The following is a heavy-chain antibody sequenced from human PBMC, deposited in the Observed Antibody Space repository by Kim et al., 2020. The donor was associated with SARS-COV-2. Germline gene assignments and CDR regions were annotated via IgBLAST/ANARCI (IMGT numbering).Heavy chain of an antibody. V-gene: IGHV1-69*13. CDR3: AREVFRWERRRGYYYYGMDV. D-gene: IGHD1-26*01. Sequence: SVKVSCKASGGTFSSYAISWVRQAPGQGLEWMGGIIPIFGTANYAQKFQGRVTITADESTSTAYMELSSLRSEDTAVYYCAREVFRWERRRGYYYYGMDVWXXGTTVTVSS. CDR1: GGTFSSYA. J-gene: IGHJ6*01. CDR2: IIPIFGTA.